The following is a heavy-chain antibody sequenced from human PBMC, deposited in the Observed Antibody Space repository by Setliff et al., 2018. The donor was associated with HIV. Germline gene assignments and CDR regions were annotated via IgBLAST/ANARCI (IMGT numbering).Heavy chain of an antibody. V-gene: IGHV1-24*01. CDR2: FDPEDGKT. Sequence: ASVKVSARVLDTPSSTTTCTGCDRLLEKGLSGGGFDPEDGKTIYAEKFQGRVTMTEDTSTDTAYMELSSLRSEDTAVYYCATPSAREYSYSILFNYWGQGTLVTVSS. CDR1: DTPSSTTT. J-gene: IGHJ4*02. CDR3: ATPSAREYSYSILFNY. D-gene: IGHD5-18*01.